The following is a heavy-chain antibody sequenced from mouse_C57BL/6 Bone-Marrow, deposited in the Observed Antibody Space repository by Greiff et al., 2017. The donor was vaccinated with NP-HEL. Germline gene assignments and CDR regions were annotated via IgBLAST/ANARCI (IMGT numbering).Heavy chain of an antibody. Sequence: VKLVESGAELVKPGASVKMSCKASGYTFTSYWITWVKQRPGQGLEWIGDIYPGSGSTNYNEKFKSKATLTVDTSSSTAYMQLSSLTSEDSAVYYCARGGKPFYFDVWGTGTTVTVSS. J-gene: IGHJ1*03. D-gene: IGHD2-1*01. V-gene: IGHV1-55*01. CDR2: IYPGSGST. CDR1: GYTFTSYW. CDR3: ARGGKPFYFDV.